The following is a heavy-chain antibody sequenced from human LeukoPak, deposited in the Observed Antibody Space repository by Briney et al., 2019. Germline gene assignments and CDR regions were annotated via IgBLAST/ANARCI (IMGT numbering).Heavy chain of an antibody. CDR1: GFTFSSYG. CDR2: ISGGGGST. D-gene: IGHD2/OR15-2a*01. J-gene: IGHJ3*02. V-gene: IGHV3-23*01. CDR3: AKGRTLKGDLDAFDI. Sequence: GGSLRLSCAASGFTFSSYGMSWVRQAPGKGLEGVSAISGGGGSTYYAGSVKGRFTISRDNSKNTVYLQMNSLTAEDSAVFYCAKGRTLKGDLDAFDIWGQGTMVTVSS.